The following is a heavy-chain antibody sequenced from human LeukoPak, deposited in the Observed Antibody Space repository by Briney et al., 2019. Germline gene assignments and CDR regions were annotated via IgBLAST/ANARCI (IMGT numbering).Heavy chain of an antibody. CDR3: AKSRGSATYYRGNDY. CDR1: GFTFTNYA. Sequence: PGGSLRLSCAASGFTFTNYAVTWVRQAPGKGLEWVSSMSNSGDKTYYAESVKGRFTISRDNSKSTLYLQMNSVEAEDTAVYYCAKSRGSATYYRGNDYWGQGTLVTVSS. D-gene: IGHD3-10*01. CDR2: MSNSGDKT. V-gene: IGHV3-23*01. J-gene: IGHJ4*02.